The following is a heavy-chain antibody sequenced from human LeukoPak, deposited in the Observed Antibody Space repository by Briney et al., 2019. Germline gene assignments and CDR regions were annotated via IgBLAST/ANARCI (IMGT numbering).Heavy chain of an antibody. CDR3: ARHMLGAYNWFDP. Sequence: SETLSLTCTVSGDSISSRSDYWGWIRQPPGKGPEWVGSVYYIGSTFYNPSLKSRVTISIDTSKNQFSLKVSSVTAADTAVYYCARHMLGAYNWFDPWGQGTLVTVSS. D-gene: IGHD3-10*02. V-gene: IGHV4-39*01. CDR2: VYYIGST. J-gene: IGHJ5*02. CDR1: GDSISSRSDY.